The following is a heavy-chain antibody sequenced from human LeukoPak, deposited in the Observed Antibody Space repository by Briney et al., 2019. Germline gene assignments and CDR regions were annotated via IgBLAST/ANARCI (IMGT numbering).Heavy chain of an antibody. CDR3: AASPWDAGHYYYMDV. J-gene: IGHJ6*03. CDR1: GFTFTSSA. CDR2: IVVGSGNT. D-gene: IGHD1-26*01. V-gene: IGHV1-58*02. Sequence: GASVKVSCKASGFTFTSSAMQWVRQARGQRPEWIGWIVVGSGNTNYAQKFQERVTITREMSTSTAYMELSSLRSEDTAVYYCAASPWDAGHYYYMDVWGKGTTVTVSS.